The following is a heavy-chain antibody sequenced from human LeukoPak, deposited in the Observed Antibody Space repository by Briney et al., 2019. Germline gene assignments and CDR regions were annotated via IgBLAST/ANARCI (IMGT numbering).Heavy chain of an antibody. CDR3: AKVVHIVVVNDAFDI. D-gene: IGHD2-21*01. Sequence: GGSLRLSCAASGFTFSSYWMHWVRQAPGKGLVWVSRINSDGSSTSYADSVKGRFTISRDNAKNTLYLQMNSLRAEDTAVYYCAKVVHIVVVNDAFDIWGQGTMVTVSS. CDR2: INSDGSST. J-gene: IGHJ3*02. V-gene: IGHV3-74*01. CDR1: GFTFSSYW.